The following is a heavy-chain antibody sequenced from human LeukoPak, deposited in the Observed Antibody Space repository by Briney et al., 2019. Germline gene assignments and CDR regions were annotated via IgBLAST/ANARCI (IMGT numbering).Heavy chain of an antibody. Sequence: ASVKVSCKASGYKLSNHGLNWVRQAPGQGLEWMGWISGYNGDSSYAQKFQGRTTMTVDTSSRTAYMELRSLRSDDTAVYYCASPNYYDSSGSLLSLFYWGQGTLVTVSS. J-gene: IGHJ4*02. D-gene: IGHD3-22*01. CDR1: GYKLSNHG. V-gene: IGHV1-18*01. CDR3: ASPNYYDSSGSLLSLFY. CDR2: ISGYNGDS.